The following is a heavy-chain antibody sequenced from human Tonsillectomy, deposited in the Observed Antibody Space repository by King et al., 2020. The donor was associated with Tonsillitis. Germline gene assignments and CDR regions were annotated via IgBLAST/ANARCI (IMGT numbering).Heavy chain of an antibody. CDR2: IYPGDSDT. Sequence: VQLVQSGAEVKKPGESLKISCKGSGYSFTSYWIGWVRQKPGKGLEWMGIIYPGDSDTRYSPSFQGQVTISADKSISTAYLQWSSLKASDTAMYYCASPHVYYDSSGAFDIWGQGTMVTVSS. V-gene: IGHV5-51*01. D-gene: IGHD3-22*01. CDR1: GYSFTSYW. J-gene: IGHJ3*02. CDR3: ASPHVYYDSSGAFDI.